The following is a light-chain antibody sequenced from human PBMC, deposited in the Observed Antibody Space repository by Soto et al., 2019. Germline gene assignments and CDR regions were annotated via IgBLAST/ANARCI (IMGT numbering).Light chain of an antibody. Sequence: QAVVTQPPSVSAAPVQKVPISCSGSSSNIGNNYVSWYQQLPGTAPKLLIYDNNKRPSGIPDRFSGSKSGTSTTLGITGLQTGDEADYYCGTWDSSLSAVVFGGGTKLTVL. CDR3: GTWDSSLSAVV. CDR2: DNN. V-gene: IGLV1-51*01. J-gene: IGLJ2*01. CDR1: SSNIGNNY.